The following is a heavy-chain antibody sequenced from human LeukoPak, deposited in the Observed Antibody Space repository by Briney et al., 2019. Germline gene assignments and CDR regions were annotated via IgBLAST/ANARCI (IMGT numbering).Heavy chain of an antibody. J-gene: IGHJ6*03. CDR3: ARERIQLWTQTYYYYYMDV. CDR2: IYYSGST. CDR1: GGSISSGGYY. V-gene: IGHV4-31*03. Sequence: SQTLSLTCTVSGGSISSGGYYWSWIRQHPGKGLEWIGYIYYSGSTYYNPSLKSRVTISVDTSKYQFSLKLSSVTAADTAVYYCARERIQLWTQTYYYYYMDVWGKGTTVTVSS. D-gene: IGHD5-18*01.